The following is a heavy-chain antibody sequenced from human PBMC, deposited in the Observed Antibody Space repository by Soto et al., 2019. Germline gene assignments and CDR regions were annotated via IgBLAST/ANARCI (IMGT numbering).Heavy chain of an antibody. CDR3: ARGARGGYYYYYGMDV. CDR1: GGSFSGYY. CDR2: INHSGST. J-gene: IGHJ6*02. V-gene: IGHV4-34*01. Sequence: QSQTLSLTCAVYGGSFSGYYWSWIRQPPGKGLEWIGEINHSGSTNYNPSLKSRVTISVDTSKNQFSLKLSSVTAADTAVYYCARGARGGYYYYYGMDVWGQGTTVTVSS. D-gene: IGHD2-15*01.